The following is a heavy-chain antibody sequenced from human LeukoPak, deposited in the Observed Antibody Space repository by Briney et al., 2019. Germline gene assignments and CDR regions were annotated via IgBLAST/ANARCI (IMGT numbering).Heavy chain of an antibody. J-gene: IGHJ4*02. Sequence: ASVRVSCKASGYTFTGYYMHWVRQAPGQGLEWMGWIKVNSGGTNYAQKFQGRVTMTRDTSISTAYRELSRLRSDDTAVYYCARGDAPTYYYDTSGYSVGDYWGQGSLVTVSS. CDR2: IKVNSGGT. CDR3: ARGDAPTYYYDTSGYSVGDY. V-gene: IGHV1-2*02. CDR1: GYTFTGYY. D-gene: IGHD3-22*01.